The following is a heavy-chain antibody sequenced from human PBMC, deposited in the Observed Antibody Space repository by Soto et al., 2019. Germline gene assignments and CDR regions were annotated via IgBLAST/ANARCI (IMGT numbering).Heavy chain of an antibody. CDR1: GCTFSSYA. V-gene: IGHV3-23*01. D-gene: IGHD2-2*01. J-gene: IGHJ6*02. Sequence: GGSLRLSCAASGCTFSSYAMKWVRQAPGKGLEWVSLIGESGTPTYYADSVKGRFTISRDNSGNTLFLEMYSLRAEDTAVYYCARYIPGVRYYGMDVWGQGTTVTVSS. CDR3: ARYIPGVRYYGMDV. CDR2: IGESGTPT.